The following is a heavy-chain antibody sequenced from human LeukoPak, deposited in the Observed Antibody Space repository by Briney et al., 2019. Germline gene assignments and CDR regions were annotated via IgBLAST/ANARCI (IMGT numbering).Heavy chain of an antibody. CDR1: GYTFTSHA. CDR3: ARQIVGATQYYFDY. D-gene: IGHD1-26*01. CDR2: INTDTGNP. J-gene: IGHJ4*02. Sequence: ASVKVSCKASGYTFTSHAINWVRQAPGQGLEWMGWINTDTGNPAYAQAFTGRIVFSFDTSVSTAYLQISSLKAEDTAVYYCARQIVGATQYYFDYWGQGTLVTVSS. V-gene: IGHV7-4-1*02.